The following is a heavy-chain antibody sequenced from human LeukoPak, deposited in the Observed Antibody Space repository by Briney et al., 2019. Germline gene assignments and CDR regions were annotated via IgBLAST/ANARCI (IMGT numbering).Heavy chain of an antibody. CDR1: GFTFDDYA. CDR2: ISWNSGSI. Sequence: GRSLRLSCAASGFTFDDYAMHSVRQAPGKGLEWVSGISWNSGSIGYADSVKGRFTISRDNAKNSLYLQMNSLRAEDTALYYCTRSSGYRGYDTIDYWGQGTLVTVSS. D-gene: IGHD5-12*01. CDR3: TRSSGYRGYDTIDY. J-gene: IGHJ4*02. V-gene: IGHV3-9*01.